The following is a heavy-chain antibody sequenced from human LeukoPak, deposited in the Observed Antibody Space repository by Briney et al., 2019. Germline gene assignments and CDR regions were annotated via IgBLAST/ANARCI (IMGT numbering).Heavy chain of an antibody. CDR2: IIPILGIA. CDR3: ARVSTIFGVVIRRYYFDY. Sequence: ASVKVSCKASGGTFSSYAISWVRQAPGQGLKWMGRIIPILGIANYEQEFQGRVKITADKSTGTAYMELSSLRSEDTAVYYCARVSTIFGVVIRRYYFDYWGQGTLVTVSS. CDR1: GGTFSSYA. J-gene: IGHJ4*02. D-gene: IGHD3-3*01. V-gene: IGHV1-69*04.